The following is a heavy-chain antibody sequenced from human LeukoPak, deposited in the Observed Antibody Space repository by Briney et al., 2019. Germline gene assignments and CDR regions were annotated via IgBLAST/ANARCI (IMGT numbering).Heavy chain of an antibody. J-gene: IGHJ3*02. CDR3: ARERYCSSTSCYLHDAFDI. V-gene: IGHV1-69*13. Sequence: SVKVSCKASGYTFTSYGISWVRQAPGQGLEWMGGIIPIFGTANYAQKFQGRVTITADESTSTAYMELSSLRSEDTAVYYCARERYCSSTSCYLHDAFDIWGQGTMVTVSS. CDR2: IIPIFGTA. D-gene: IGHD2-2*01. CDR1: GYTFTSYG.